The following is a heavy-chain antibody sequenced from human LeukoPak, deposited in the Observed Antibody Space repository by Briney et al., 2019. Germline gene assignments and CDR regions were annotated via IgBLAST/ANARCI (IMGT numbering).Heavy chain of an antibody. CDR3: ARMKYYYGSGNYEYYLDY. V-gene: IGHV3-30*03. CDR2: ISYDGSNK. CDR1: GFTFSSYG. D-gene: IGHD3-10*01. J-gene: IGHJ4*02. Sequence: GRSLRLSCAASGFTFSSYGMHWVRQAPGKGLEWVAVISYDGSNKYYADSVKGRFTISRDNSKNTLYLQMNSLRAEDTAVYYCARMKYYYGSGNYEYYLDYWGQGTLVTVSS.